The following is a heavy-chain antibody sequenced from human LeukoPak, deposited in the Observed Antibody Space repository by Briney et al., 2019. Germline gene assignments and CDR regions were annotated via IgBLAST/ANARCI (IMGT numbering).Heavy chain of an antibody. V-gene: IGHV4-34*01. CDR1: GGSFSGYY. Sequence: SETLSLTCAVYGGSFSGYYWSWIRQPPGKGLEWIGEINHSGSTNYNPSLKSRVTISVDTSKNQFSLKLSSVTAADTAVYYCARDTRDWYFDLWGRGTLVTVSS. D-gene: IGHD5-18*01. J-gene: IGHJ2*01. CDR2: INHSGST. CDR3: ARDTRDWYFDL.